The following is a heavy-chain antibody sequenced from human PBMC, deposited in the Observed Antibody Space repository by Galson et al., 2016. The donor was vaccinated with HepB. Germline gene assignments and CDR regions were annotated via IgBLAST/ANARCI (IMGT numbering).Heavy chain of an antibody. CDR1: GFAFSSYG. CDR3: VRDRGAAAPRGMDV. CDR2: VWYDGNKK. V-gene: IGHV3-33*01. J-gene: IGHJ6*02. D-gene: IGHD6-13*01. Sequence: SLRLSCAASGFAFSSYGMHWVRQAPGKGLEWVTVVWYDGNKKYYADSVKGRFTISRDNSKNTLYLQMTSLRAEDTAVYSCVRDRGAAAPRGMDVWGQRTTVIVSS.